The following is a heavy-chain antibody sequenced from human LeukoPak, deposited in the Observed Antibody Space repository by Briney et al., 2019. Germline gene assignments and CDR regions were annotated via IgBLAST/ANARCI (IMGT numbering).Heavy chain of an antibody. CDR1: GFTFDDYA. CDR2: ISWNSGSI. J-gene: IGHJ4*02. D-gene: IGHD6-19*01. Sequence: PGGSLRLSCAASGFTFDDYAMHWVRQAPGKGLEWVSGISWNSGSIGYADSVKGRFTISRDNAKNSLYLQMNSLRAEDTALYYCARGRLARSPYFDYWGQGTLVTVSS. V-gene: IGHV3-9*01. CDR3: ARGRLARSPYFDY.